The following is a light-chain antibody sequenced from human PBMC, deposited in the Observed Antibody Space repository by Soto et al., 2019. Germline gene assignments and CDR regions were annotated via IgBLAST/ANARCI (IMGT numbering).Light chain of an antibody. Sequence: EIVLTQSPGTLSLSPGERATLSCRASQSVDSSFLAWYQQKPGQAPRLLIYRASSRATGIPDRFSGSGSGTDFTLTISRLEPEDFAVYYCQQRSNWPPTFGQGTRLEI. CDR3: QQRSNWPPT. CDR2: RAS. V-gene: IGKV3D-20*02. J-gene: IGKJ5*01. CDR1: QSVDSSF.